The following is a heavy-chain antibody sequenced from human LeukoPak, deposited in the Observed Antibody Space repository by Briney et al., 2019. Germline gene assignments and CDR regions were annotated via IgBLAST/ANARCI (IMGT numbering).Heavy chain of an antibody. Sequence: GRSLRLSCAASGFTFSSYAMHWVRQAPGKGREWVAVIWYDGSNKYYADSVKGRFTISRDNSKNTLYLQMNSLRAEDTAVYYCARGGPRYPKNYWGQGTLVTVSS. J-gene: IGHJ4*02. CDR3: ARGGPRYPKNY. V-gene: IGHV3-33*08. CDR1: GFTFSSYA. D-gene: IGHD1-1*01. CDR2: IWYDGSNK.